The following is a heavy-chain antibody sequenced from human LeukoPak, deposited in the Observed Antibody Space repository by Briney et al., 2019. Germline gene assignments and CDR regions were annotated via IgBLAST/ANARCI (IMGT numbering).Heavy chain of an antibody. J-gene: IGHJ4*02. CDR3: ASAKAYYYDSSGYYPFHY. D-gene: IGHD3-22*01. CDR2: INAGNGDT. CDR1: GYTFTSYA. V-gene: IGHV1-3*01. Sequence: ASVKVSCKASGYTFTSYAMHWVRQAPGQRLEWMGWINAGNGDTRYSQKFQDRVTITRDTSASTAYMELSSLRSEDTAVYYCASAKAYYYDSSGYYPFHYWGQGTLVTVSS.